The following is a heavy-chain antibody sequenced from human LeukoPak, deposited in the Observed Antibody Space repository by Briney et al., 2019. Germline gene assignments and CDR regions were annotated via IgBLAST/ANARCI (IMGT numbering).Heavy chain of an antibody. CDR2: IYYSGST. CDR3: ARDEKAAAGTLREAFDY. V-gene: IGHV4-61*08. D-gene: IGHD6-13*01. J-gene: IGHJ4*02. Sequence: PSETLSLTCAVSGGSISSGGYSWSWIRQPPGKGLEWIGYIYYSGSTNYNPSLKSRVTISVDTSRNQFSLKLNSVTAADTAVYYCARDEKAAAGTLREAFDYWGQGTLVTVSS. CDR1: GGSISSGGYS.